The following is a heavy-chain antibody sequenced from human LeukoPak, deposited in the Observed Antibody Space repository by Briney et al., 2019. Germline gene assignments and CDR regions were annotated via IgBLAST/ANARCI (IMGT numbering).Heavy chain of an antibody. J-gene: IGHJ6*03. V-gene: IGHV4-39*07. Sequence: SETLSLTCTVSGGSISSSSYYWGWIRQPPGKGLEWIGSIYYIGSTYYNPSLKSRVTISVDTSKNQFSLKLSSVTAADTAVYYCATQGHYYDSSGYLTKLRYYYYYMDVWGKGTTVTVSS. CDR2: IYYIGST. CDR3: ATQGHYYDSSGYLTKLRYYYYYMDV. D-gene: IGHD3-22*01. CDR1: GGSISSSSYY.